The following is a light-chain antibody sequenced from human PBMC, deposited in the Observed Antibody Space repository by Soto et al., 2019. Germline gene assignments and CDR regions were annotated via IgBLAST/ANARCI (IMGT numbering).Light chain of an antibody. Sequence: DIQMTQSPSSVSASVGDRVTITCRASQDIDSWLAWYQQKPGKAPRLLIYAASNLQSGVPSRFSGSGSGTDFTFTISSLHPEDFATYYCLQDHNYPWTFGQGTKVDIK. CDR1: QDIDSW. CDR2: AAS. V-gene: IGKV1-12*01. CDR3: LQDHNYPWT. J-gene: IGKJ1*01.